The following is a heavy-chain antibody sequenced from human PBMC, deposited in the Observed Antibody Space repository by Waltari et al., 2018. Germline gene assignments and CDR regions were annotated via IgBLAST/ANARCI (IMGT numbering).Heavy chain of an antibody. V-gene: IGHV1-8*01. CDR2: MNPNIGNT. D-gene: IGHD2-15*01. CDR3: ARSACSGGSCYPDY. Sequence: QVQLVQSGAEVKKPGASVKVSCKASGYTFTSYDINWVRQATGQGLEWMGWMNPNIGNTGYEQKFQGRVTMTRNTSISTAYMELSSLRSEDTAVYYCARSACSGGSCYPDYWGQGTLVTVSS. CDR1: GYTFTSYD. J-gene: IGHJ4*02.